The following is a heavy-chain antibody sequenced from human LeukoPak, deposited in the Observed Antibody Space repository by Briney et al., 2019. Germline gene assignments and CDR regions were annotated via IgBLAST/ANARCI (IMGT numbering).Heavy chain of an antibody. D-gene: IGHD3-16*01. J-gene: IGHJ4*02. CDR3: ATVRGGNTRDFDY. CDR2: ISNNGGYT. V-gene: IGHV3-23*01. CDR1: GFTFSSSA. Sequence: PGGSLRLSCAASGFTFSSSAMSWVRQAPGKGLEWVSAISNNGGYTYYADSVQGRFTISRDNSKSTLCLQMNSLSAEDTAVYYCATVRGGNTRDFDYWGQGTLVTVSS.